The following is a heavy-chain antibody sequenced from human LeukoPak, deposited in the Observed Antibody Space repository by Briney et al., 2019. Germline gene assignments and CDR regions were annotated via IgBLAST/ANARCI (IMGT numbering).Heavy chain of an antibody. CDR1: GGSISSYY. V-gene: IGHV4-4*07. D-gene: IGHD3-10*01. Sequence: SETLSLTCTVSGGSISSYYWSWIRQPAGKGLEWIGRIYTSGSTNYNPSLKSRVTMSVDTSKNQFSLKLSSVTAADTAVYYCARSAMVRGVLDAFDIWGQGTMVTVSS. CDR2: IYTSGST. CDR3: ARSAMVRGVLDAFDI. J-gene: IGHJ3*02.